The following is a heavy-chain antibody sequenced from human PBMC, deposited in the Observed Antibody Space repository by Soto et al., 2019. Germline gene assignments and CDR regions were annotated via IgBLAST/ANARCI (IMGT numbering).Heavy chain of an antibody. Sequence: QVQLQQWGAGLLKPSETLSLTCAVYGGSFSGYYWCWIRHPPGKGLEWIGEINHSGSTNYNPSLKTRVTISVDTSKTPVSVWVRSVTAARTAVDYWARGGKYPLEGSYYGMDVWGQGTTVTVSS. J-gene: IGHJ6*02. V-gene: IGHV4-34*01. CDR1: GGSFSGYY. CDR2: INHSGST. CDR3: ARGGKYPLEGSYYGMDV. D-gene: IGHD2-2*01.